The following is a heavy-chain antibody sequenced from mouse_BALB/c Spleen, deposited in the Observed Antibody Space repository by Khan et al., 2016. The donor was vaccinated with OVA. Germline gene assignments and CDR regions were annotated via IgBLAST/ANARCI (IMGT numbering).Heavy chain of an antibody. J-gene: IGHJ4*01. V-gene: IGHV1S56*01. CDR1: GYTFTAYD. Sequence: QVQLKQSGPELVKPGALVKISCKASGYTFTAYDINWVKQRPGQGLEWIGWIYPGDGDTRYNENFKGKATLTADKSSNTAYMQLSSLTSEDSAVYFCAREGLRGVVMDYWGQGASVSVSS. CDR2: IYPGDGDT. CDR3: AREGLRGVVMDY. D-gene: IGHD2-4*01.